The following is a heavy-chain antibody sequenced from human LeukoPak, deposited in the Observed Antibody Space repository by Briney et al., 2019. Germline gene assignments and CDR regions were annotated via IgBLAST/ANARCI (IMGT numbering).Heavy chain of an antibody. CDR2: ISYDGSNK. J-gene: IGHJ4*02. CDR1: GFTFSSYA. CDR3: ARGTGQQGLGY. D-gene: IGHD6-19*01. Sequence: GGSLRLSCAASGFTFSSYAMHWVRQAPGKGLEWVAVISYDGSNKYYADSVKGRFTISRDNSKNTLYLQMNSLRAEDTAVYYCARGTGQQGLGYWGQGTLVTVSS. V-gene: IGHV3-30-3*01.